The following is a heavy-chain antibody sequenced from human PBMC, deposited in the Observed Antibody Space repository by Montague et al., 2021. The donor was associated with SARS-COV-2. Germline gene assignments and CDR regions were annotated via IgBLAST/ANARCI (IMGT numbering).Heavy chain of an antibody. J-gene: IGHJ2*01. Sequence: SETLSLTCTVSGGSISSSSYYWGWIRQPPGKGLEWIGSIYYRGSSYYNPSLKSRVFISVDTSKNQFTLKLSSVTAADTAVYYCARDPLSYYDSSGLLLNWYLDLWGRGTLVTVSS. CDR3: ARDPLSYYDSSGLLLNWYLDL. V-gene: IGHV4-39*06. CDR2: IYYRGSS. D-gene: IGHD3-22*01. CDR1: GGSISSSSYY.